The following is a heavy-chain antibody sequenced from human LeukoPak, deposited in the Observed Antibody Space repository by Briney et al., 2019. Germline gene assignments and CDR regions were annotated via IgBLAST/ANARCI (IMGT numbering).Heavy chain of an antibody. Sequence: GGSLRLSCAASGFTFSSYGMSWVRQAPGKGLEWVSVISGSGGSTYCADSMKGRFTISRDNAKNSLYLQMNSLRAEDTAVYYCARSFYDTSNFDYWGQGTLVTVSS. J-gene: IGHJ4*02. D-gene: IGHD2/OR15-2a*01. V-gene: IGHV3-23*01. CDR1: GFTFSSYG. CDR3: ARSFYDTSNFDY. CDR2: ISGSGGST.